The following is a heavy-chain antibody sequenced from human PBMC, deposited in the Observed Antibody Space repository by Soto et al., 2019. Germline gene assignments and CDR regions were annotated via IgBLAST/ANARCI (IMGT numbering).Heavy chain of an antibody. D-gene: IGHD3-16*01. J-gene: IGHJ3*02. Sequence: PGGSLRLSCAASGFTFSSYGMHWVRQAPGKGLEWVAVIWYDGSNKYYADSVKGRFTISRDNSKNTLYLQMNSLRAEDTAVYYCARCGGPACKGDDAFDIWGQGTMVTVSS. CDR1: GFTFSSYG. V-gene: IGHV3-33*01. CDR2: IWYDGSNK. CDR3: ARCGGPACKGDDAFDI.